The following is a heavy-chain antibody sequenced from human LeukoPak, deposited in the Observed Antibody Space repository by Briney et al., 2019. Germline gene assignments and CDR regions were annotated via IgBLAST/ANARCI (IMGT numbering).Heavy chain of an antibody. V-gene: IGHV3-74*01. CDR3: VSFYETY. D-gene: IGHD2/OR15-2a*01. CDR2: VNSDGSWT. Sequence: GGSLRLSCAAFGNYWMHWVRQAPGKGLVWVSHVNSDGSWTSYADSVKGRFTISKDNAKNTVYLQMNSLRAEDTAAYYCVSFYETYWGRGTLVTVSS. J-gene: IGHJ4*02. CDR1: GNYW.